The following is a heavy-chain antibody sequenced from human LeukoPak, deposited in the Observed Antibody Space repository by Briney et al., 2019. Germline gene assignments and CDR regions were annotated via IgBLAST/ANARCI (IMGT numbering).Heavy chain of an antibody. CDR2: ISFDAISQ. CDR1: GFTFSSYA. V-gene: IGHV3-30-3*01. Sequence: GGSLRLSCAASGFTFSSYAMHWVRQAPGKGLEGLAVISFDAISQYYSDSVKGRFTISRDNSKNTLYLQMNSLRAEDTAVYYCASDRGGYCTNGVCAGFDYWGQGTLVTVSS. J-gene: IGHJ4*02. D-gene: IGHD2-8*01. CDR3: ASDRGGYCTNGVCAGFDY.